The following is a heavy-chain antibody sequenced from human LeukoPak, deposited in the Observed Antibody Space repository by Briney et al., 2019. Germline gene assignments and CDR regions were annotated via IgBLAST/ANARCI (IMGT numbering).Heavy chain of an antibody. J-gene: IGHJ6*02. CDR2: IYSGGST. CDR1: GFTVSSNY. CDR3: ARVDIDIVAGMDV. D-gene: IGHD2-2*03. V-gene: IGHV3-53*01. Sequence: GGSLRLSCAASGFTVSSNYMSWVRQAPGKGLESVSLIYSGGSTYYADSVKGRFTISRDNSKNTLYLQMNSLRAEDTAVYYCARVDIDIVAGMDVWGQGTTVTVSS.